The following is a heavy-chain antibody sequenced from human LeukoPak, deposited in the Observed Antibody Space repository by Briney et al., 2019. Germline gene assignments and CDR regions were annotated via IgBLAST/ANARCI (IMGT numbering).Heavy chain of an antibody. V-gene: IGHV2-5*02. CDR1: GFSLSTSGVG. D-gene: IGHD5-18*01. Sequence: SGPTLLKPTQTLTLTCTFSGFSLSTSGVGVGWIRQPPRKALECLALIYWDDDKRYSPSLKSRLTITKDTSENQVVLTMTNMDPVDTATYYCAHWGYSYGTFDYWGQGTLVTVSS. CDR3: AHWGYSYGTFDY. CDR2: IYWDDDK. J-gene: IGHJ4*02.